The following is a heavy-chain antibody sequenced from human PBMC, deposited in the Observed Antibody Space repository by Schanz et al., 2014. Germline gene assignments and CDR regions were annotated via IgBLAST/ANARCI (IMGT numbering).Heavy chain of an antibody. D-gene: IGHD6-6*01. J-gene: IGHJ4*02. Sequence: QVQLVQSGAEVRKPGASVKVSCKASGYTFISYGISWVRQAPGQGLEWMGIINLSGGSTNNAQKFQGRVTFTADKSTFTAYMDVSSLRSEDTAVYYCARDQSPYTNSSDVRYFDYWGQGSLVTVSS. CDR2: INLSGGST. CDR3: ARDQSPYTNSSDVRYFDY. CDR1: GYTFISYG. V-gene: IGHV1-46*01.